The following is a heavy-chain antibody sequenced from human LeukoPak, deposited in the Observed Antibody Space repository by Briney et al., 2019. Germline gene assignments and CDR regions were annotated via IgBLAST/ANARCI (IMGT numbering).Heavy chain of an antibody. CDR3: ARGAGYSYMDV. J-gene: IGHJ6*03. V-gene: IGHV3-23*01. Sequence: HPGGSLRLSCAASGFTFSSYAMSWVRQAPKKGLEWVSVISASGGSTYYADSVKGRFSITRDNSKGTVYLQMNSLRSEDTAVYYCARGAGYSYMDVWGKGTTVTVSS. CDR2: ISASGGST. CDR1: GFTFSSYA.